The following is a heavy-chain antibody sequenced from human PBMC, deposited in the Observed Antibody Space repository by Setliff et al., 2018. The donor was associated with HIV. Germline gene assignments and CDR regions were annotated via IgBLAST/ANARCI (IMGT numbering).Heavy chain of an antibody. V-gene: IGHV4-34*01. J-gene: IGHJ4*02. Sequence: SETLSLTCAVYNGSFSDYFWSWIRQPPGKGLEWIGEINDSGSTKYNPSLKSRVTISVDTSKRQFSLRLSSMTAADTAVYYCARGLDYGSGSSSYQRDSHSFSHWAQGTLVTVSS. D-gene: IGHD3-10*01. CDR2: INDSGST. CDR1: NGSFSDYF. CDR3: ARGLDYGSGSSSYQRDSHSFSH.